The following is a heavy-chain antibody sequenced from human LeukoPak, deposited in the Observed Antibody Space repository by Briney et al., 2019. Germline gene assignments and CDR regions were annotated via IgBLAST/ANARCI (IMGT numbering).Heavy chain of an antibody. V-gene: IGHV4-59*01. D-gene: IGHD3-10*01. CDR1: GGSISSYY. CDR2: IYYSGST. J-gene: IGHJ5*02. Sequence: PSETLSLTCTVSGGSISSYYWSWIRQPPGKGLEWIGYIYYSGSTNYNPSLKSRVTISVDTSKNQFSLKLSSVTAADTAVYYCARGWPLRWFGEPPNWFDPWGQGTLVTVSS. CDR3: ARGWPLRWFGEPPNWFDP.